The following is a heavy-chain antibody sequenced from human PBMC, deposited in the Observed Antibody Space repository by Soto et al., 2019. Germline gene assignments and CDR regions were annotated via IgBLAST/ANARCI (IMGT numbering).Heavy chain of an antibody. CDR3: RRGPRASSGGTGAY. V-gene: IGHV3-74*01. CDR1: GFRFDSYW. J-gene: IGHJ1*01. D-gene: IGHD2-2*01. Sequence: AGSLRLSCAASGFRFDSYWMHWVRQAPGQGPMWVSRIDYEGTTTNNADSVKGRFTIYRDNAKSTLYLQMNSLNHEDRAVYYCRRGPRASSGGTGAYWGKGTLVTVSS. CDR2: IDYEGTTT.